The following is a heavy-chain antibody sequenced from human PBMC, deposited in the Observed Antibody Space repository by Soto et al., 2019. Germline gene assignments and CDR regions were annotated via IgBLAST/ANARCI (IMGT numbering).Heavy chain of an antibody. CDR1: GFTFSSYA. V-gene: IGHV3-23*01. Sequence: PGGSLRLSCAASGFTFSSYAMSWVRQAPGKGLEWVSAISGSGGSTYYADSVKGRFTISRDNSKNTLYLQMNSLRAEDTAVYYCAKDPDIVGATDGNSWGQGTLVTVSS. CDR2: ISGSGGST. CDR3: AKDPDIVGATDGNS. J-gene: IGHJ4*02. D-gene: IGHD1-26*01.